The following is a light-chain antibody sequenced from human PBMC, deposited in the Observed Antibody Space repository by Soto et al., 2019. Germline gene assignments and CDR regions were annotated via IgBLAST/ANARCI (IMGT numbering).Light chain of an antibody. CDR2: EAS. CDR1: QTIGAN. V-gene: IGKV1-5*01. Sequence: DIQLTQSPSSLSAAVGDRVTITCRASQTIGANLNWYRQKLGKAPALLIYEASTLQSGVPSRFSGSGSGTEFTLTISSLRPDDFATYYCQQYDSYSWTFGQGTNVDI. J-gene: IGKJ1*01. CDR3: QQYDSYSWT.